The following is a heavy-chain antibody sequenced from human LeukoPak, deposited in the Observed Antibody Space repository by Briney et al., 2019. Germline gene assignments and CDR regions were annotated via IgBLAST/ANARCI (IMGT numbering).Heavy chain of an antibody. CDR1: GFTFSSYW. J-gene: IGHJ4*02. Sequence: GGSLRLSCAASGFTFSSYWMSWVRQAPGKGLEWVSSISSSSSYIYYADSVKGRFTISRDNAKNSLYLQMNSLRAEDTAVYYCARAEYSSSAYYFDYWGQGTLVTVSS. V-gene: IGHV3-21*01. CDR2: ISSSSSYI. CDR3: ARAEYSSSAYYFDY. D-gene: IGHD6-6*01.